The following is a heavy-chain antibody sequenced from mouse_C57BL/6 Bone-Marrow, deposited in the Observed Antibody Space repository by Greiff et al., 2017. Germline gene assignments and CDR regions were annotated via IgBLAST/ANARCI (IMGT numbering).Heavy chain of an antibody. V-gene: IGHV1-15*01. CDR3: ARSFAY. Sequence: ESGAELVRPGASVTLSCKASGYTFTDYEMHWVKQTPVHGLEWIGAIDPETGGTAYNQKFKGKAILTADKSSSTAYMALRSLTSEDSAVYYCARSFAYWGQGTLVTVSA. CDR1: GYTFTDYE. J-gene: IGHJ3*01. CDR2: IDPETGGT.